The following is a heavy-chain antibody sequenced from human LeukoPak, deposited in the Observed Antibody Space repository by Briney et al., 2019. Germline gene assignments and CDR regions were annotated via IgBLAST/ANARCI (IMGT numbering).Heavy chain of an antibody. V-gene: IGHV3-7*01. Sequence: PGGSLRLSCAASGFTLGNYWMSWVRQAPGQGLEWVANIVQDGSGKYYVDSVKGRSTITRDNAKNSLYLQMNSLRAEDTAVYYCPRGAPRDCSPSSCSLFDHWGRGTQVTVSS. CDR3: PRGAPRDCSPSSCSLFDH. D-gene: IGHD2-15*01. CDR1: GFTLGNYW. CDR2: IVQDGSGK. J-gene: IGHJ4*02.